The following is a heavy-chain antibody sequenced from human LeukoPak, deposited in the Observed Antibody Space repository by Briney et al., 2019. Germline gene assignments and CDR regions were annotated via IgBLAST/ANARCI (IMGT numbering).Heavy chain of an antibody. D-gene: IGHD6-13*01. J-gene: IGHJ4*02. V-gene: IGHV3-30-3*01. CDR2: ISYDGSNK. CDR3: TKVRSGSSSWALRVFDY. CDR1: GFTFSSYA. Sequence: QPGRSLRLSCAASGFTFSSYAMHWVRQAPGKGLEWVAVISYDGSNKYYADSVKGRFTISRDNSKNTLYLQMNSLRAEDTAVYYCTKVRSGSSSWALRVFDYWGQGALVTVSS.